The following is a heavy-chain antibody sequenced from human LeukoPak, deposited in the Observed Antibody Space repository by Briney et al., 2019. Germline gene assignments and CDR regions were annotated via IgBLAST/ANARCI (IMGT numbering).Heavy chain of an antibody. CDR1: GFTSSSYA. Sequence: GGSLRLSCAASGFTSSSYAMSWVRQAPGKGLEWVSAISGSGGSTYYADSVKGRFTISRDNSKNTLYLQMSSLRAEDTAVYYCAKERGGYYDSRDFDYWGQGTLVTVSS. D-gene: IGHD3-22*01. V-gene: IGHV3-23*01. J-gene: IGHJ4*02. CDR3: AKERGGYYDSRDFDY. CDR2: ISGSGGST.